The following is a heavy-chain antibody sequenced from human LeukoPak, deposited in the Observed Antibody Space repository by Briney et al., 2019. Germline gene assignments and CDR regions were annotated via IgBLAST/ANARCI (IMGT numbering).Heavy chain of an antibody. Sequence: GGSLRLSCAASGFTFSSYSMNWVRQAPGKGLEWVSSISSSSSYIYYADSVKGRFTISRDNAKNSLFLQMNSLRAEDTAVYYCARVAEAAAFDYWGQGTLVTVSS. D-gene: IGHD6-13*01. CDR2: ISSSSSYI. V-gene: IGHV3-21*01. J-gene: IGHJ4*02. CDR3: ARVAEAAAFDY. CDR1: GFTFSSYS.